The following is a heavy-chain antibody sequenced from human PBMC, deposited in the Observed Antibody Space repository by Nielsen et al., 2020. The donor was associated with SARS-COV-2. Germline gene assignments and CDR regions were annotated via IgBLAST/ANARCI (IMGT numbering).Heavy chain of an antibody. CDR2: FDPEDGET. D-gene: IGHD6-19*01. Sequence: ASVKVSCKVSGYTLTELSMHWVRQAPGKGLEWMGGFDPEDGETIYAQKFQGRATMTEDTSTDTAYMELSSLRSEDTAVYYCATDIADSSGWAKDFDYWGQGTLVTVSS. V-gene: IGHV1-24*01. CDR1: GYTLTELS. CDR3: ATDIADSSGWAKDFDY. J-gene: IGHJ4*02.